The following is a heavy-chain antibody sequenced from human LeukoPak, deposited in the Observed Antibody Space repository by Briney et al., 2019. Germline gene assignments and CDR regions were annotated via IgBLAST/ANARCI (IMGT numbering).Heavy chain of an antibody. CDR3: ARGYFITMIVRDAFDI. Sequence: SETLSLTCTVSGGSISSGSYYWSWIRQPAGKGLEWIGRIYTSGSTNYNPSLKSRVTISVDTSKNQFSLKLSSVTAADTAVYYCARGYFITMIVRDAFDIWGQGTKVTVSS. J-gene: IGHJ3*02. CDR1: GGSISSGSYY. CDR2: IYTSGST. V-gene: IGHV4-61*02. D-gene: IGHD3-22*01.